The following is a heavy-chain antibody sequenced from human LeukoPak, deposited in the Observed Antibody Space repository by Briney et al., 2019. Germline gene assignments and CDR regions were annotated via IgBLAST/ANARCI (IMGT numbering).Heavy chain of an antibody. D-gene: IGHD4-11*01. V-gene: IGHV4-30-4*08. Sequence: SQTLSLTCTVSGGSISSGDYYWSWIRQPPGKGLEWIGYIYYSGSTYYNPSLKSRVTISVDTPKNQFSLKLSSVTAADTAVYYCAREVPGLHRYNWFDPWGQGTLVTVSS. CDR2: IYYSGST. J-gene: IGHJ5*02. CDR3: AREVPGLHRYNWFDP. CDR1: GGSISSGDYY.